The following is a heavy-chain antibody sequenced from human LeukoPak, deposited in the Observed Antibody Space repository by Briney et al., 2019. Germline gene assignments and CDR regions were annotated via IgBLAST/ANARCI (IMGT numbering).Heavy chain of an antibody. J-gene: IGHJ4*02. Sequence: GGSLRLSCSVSGFTFSNYAMHWVRQAPGKALEYVSGISSNGGRTYYADSVKCRFTISRDNSKNTMYVQMSTLRVEDTAVYYCVNDPHNSGRYYFDYWGRGTLVTVSS. CDR3: VNDPHNSGRYYFDY. V-gene: IGHV3-64*05. CDR2: ISSNGGRT. CDR1: GFTFSNYA. D-gene: IGHD6-19*01.